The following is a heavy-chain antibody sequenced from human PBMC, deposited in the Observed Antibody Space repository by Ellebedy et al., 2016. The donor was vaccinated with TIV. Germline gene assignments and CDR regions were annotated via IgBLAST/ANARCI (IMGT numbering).Heavy chain of an antibody. J-gene: IGHJ4*02. V-gene: IGHV3-74*01. Sequence: GGSLRLSCAASGFSVNSYSMNWVRQAPGKGLVWVSRIRGDGDGTSYADSVKGRFALSRDNAKNTLYLQMNSLRAEDTAIYYCAKDRYSGSGSYTWGVFDYWGQGTLVTVSS. CDR2: IRGDGDGT. CDR1: GFSVNSYS. D-gene: IGHD3-10*01. CDR3: AKDRYSGSGSYTWGVFDY.